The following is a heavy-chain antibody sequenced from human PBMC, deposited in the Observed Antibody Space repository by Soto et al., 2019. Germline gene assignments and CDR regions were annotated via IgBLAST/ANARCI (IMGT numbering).Heavy chain of an antibody. CDR3: AKEGPHRDAFDN. CDR1: GFTFRSYA. Sequence: EVQLLESGGGLVQPGGSLRLSCAVSGFTFRSYAMSWVRQAPGKGPEWVSVISAGGSNTYYAEYVKGPFTISRDNSKNTLYRQMTSLRDEATAVYYCAKEGPHRDAFDNWGQGTMVTVST. J-gene: IGHJ3*02. CDR2: ISAGGSNT. V-gene: IGHV3-23*01.